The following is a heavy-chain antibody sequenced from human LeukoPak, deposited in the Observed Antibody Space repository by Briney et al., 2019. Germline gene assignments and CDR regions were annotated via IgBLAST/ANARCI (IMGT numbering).Heavy chain of an antibody. Sequence: PGGSLRLSCAASGFTFSSYAMSWVRQAPGKGLEWVSAISGSGGSTYYADSVKGRFTISRDNSKNTLYLQLDSLRADDTVVYYCAKLVTTRDAFDIWGQGTMVTVSS. CDR2: ISGSGGST. V-gene: IGHV3-23*01. D-gene: IGHD4-17*01. CDR3: AKLVTTRDAFDI. CDR1: GFTFSSYA. J-gene: IGHJ3*02.